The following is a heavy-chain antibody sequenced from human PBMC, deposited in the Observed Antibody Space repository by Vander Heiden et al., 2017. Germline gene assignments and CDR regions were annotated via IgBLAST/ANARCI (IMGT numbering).Heavy chain of an antibody. V-gene: IGHV3-53*01. CDR1: VFTVSSNY. CDR3: ASVGANYYDSSGYYPVDY. D-gene: IGHD3-22*01. Sequence: EVQLVESGGGLIQPGGSLRLSCAASVFTVSSNYMSWVRQAPGKGLEWVSVSYSGGSTYYADSVKGRFTIYRDNSKNTLYLQMNSLRAEDTAVYYCASVGANYYDSSGYYPVDYWGQGTLVTVSS. CDR2: SYSGGST. J-gene: IGHJ4*02.